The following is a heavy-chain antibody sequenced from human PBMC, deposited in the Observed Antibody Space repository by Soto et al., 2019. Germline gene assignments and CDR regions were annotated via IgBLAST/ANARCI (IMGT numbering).Heavy chain of an antibody. Sequence: QLQLQESGPGLVKPSETLSLTCTVSGGSISSSSYYWGWIRQPPGKGLEWIGSIYYSGSTYYNPSLKSRVTISVDTSKNQFSLKLSSVTAADTAVYYCARHRYSGYDEDFDYWGQGTLVTVSS. CDR1: GGSISSSSYY. CDR3: ARHRYSGYDEDFDY. J-gene: IGHJ4*02. CDR2: IYYSGST. D-gene: IGHD5-12*01. V-gene: IGHV4-39*01.